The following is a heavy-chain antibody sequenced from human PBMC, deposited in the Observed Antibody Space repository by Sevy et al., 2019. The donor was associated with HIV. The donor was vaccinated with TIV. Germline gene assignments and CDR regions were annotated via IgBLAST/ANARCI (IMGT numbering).Heavy chain of an antibody. CDR2: ISYDGSNK. CDR1: GFTFSSYA. D-gene: IGHD3-22*01. CDR3: VRGLSQYYYDSSGYFYPVDY. Sequence: GGSLRLSCAASGFTFSSYAMHWVRQAPGKGLEWVAVISYDGSNKYYADSVKGRFTISRDNSKNTLYLQMNSLRAEDTAVYYCVRGLSQYYYDSSGYFYPVDYWGQGTLVTVSS. J-gene: IGHJ4*02. V-gene: IGHV3-30-3*01.